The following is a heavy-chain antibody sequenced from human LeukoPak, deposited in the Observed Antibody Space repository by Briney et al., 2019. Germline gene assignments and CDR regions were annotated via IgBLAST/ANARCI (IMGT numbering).Heavy chain of an antibody. CDR3: ANFPILLRTYYFDY. V-gene: IGHV3-23*01. D-gene: IGHD3-22*01. CDR1: GFTFSSYA. Sequence: PGGSLRLSCAASGFTFSSYAMSWVRQAPGKGLEWVSAISGSGGSTYYADSVKGRFTISRDNSKNTLYLQMNSLRAEDTAVYYCANFPILLRTYYFDYWGQGTLVTVPS. CDR2: ISGSGGST. J-gene: IGHJ4*02.